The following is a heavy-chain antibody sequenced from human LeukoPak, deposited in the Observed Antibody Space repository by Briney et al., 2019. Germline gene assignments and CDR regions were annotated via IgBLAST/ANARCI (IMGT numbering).Heavy chain of an antibody. CDR2: ISGSAGST. V-gene: IGHV3-23*01. D-gene: IGHD6-13*01. J-gene: IGHJ4*02. CDR1: GFTFNTYA. CDR3: ARDSPGIAAAGLYYFDY. Sequence: GGSLRLSCAASGFTFNTYAMSWVRQAPGKGLEWVSAISGSAGSTYYADSVKGRFTISRDNAKNSLYLQMNSLRAEDTAVYYCARDSPGIAAAGLYYFDYWGQGTLVTVSS.